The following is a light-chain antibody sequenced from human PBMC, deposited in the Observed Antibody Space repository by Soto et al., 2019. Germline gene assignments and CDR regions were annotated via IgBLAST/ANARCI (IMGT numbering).Light chain of an antibody. J-gene: IGKJ5*01. Sequence: DILLTQSPGTLSLSPGERATLSCRASQSVSSSYLAWYQQKPGQAPRLLIYGASSRATGIPDRFSGSGSGTDFTLTISRLEPEDFAVYYCQQYGSSPPITFGQGTRLEIK. CDR2: GAS. V-gene: IGKV3-20*01. CDR1: QSVSSSY. CDR3: QQYGSSPPIT.